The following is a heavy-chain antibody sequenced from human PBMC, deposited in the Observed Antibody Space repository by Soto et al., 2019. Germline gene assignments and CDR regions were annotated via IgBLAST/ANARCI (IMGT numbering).Heavy chain of an antibody. CDR3: ATDLMVRGVIIKHNWFDP. D-gene: IGHD3-10*01. Sequence: ASVKVSCKVSGYTLTELSMHWVRQAPGKGLEWMGGFDPEDGETIYAQKFQGRVTMTEDTSTDTAYMELSSLRSEDTAVYYCATDLMVRGVIIKHNWFDPWGQGTLVTVSS. CDR1: GYTLTELS. J-gene: IGHJ5*02. CDR2: FDPEDGET. V-gene: IGHV1-24*01.